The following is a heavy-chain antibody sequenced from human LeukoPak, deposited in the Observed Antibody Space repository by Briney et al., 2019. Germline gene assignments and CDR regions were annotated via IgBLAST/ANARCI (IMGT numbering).Heavy chain of an antibody. J-gene: IGHJ6*03. D-gene: IGHD3-3*01. CDR1: GFTFSSYS. CDR2: ISSSSSYI. Sequence: PGGSLRLSCAASGFTFSSYSMIWVRQAPGKGLEWVSSISSSSSYIYYADSVKGRFTISRDNAKNSLYLQMNSLRAEDTAVYYCARNDFWAGLRYYYYYMDVWGKGTTVTVSS. CDR3: ARNDFWAGLRYYYYYMDV. V-gene: IGHV3-21*01.